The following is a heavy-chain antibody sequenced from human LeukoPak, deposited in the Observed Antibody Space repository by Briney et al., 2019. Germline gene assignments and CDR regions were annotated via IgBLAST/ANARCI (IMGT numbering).Heavy chain of an antibody. CDR3: ARTYDSSGYYIDY. V-gene: IGHV5-51*01. CDR2: IYPGDSDT. Sequence: HGESLKISCKGSGYSFTSYWIGWLRQMPGKGLEWMGIIYPGDSDTRYSPSFQGQVTISADKSISTAYLQWSSLKASDTAMYYCARTYDSSGYYIDYWGQGTLVTVSS. CDR1: GYSFTSYW. D-gene: IGHD3-22*01. J-gene: IGHJ4*02.